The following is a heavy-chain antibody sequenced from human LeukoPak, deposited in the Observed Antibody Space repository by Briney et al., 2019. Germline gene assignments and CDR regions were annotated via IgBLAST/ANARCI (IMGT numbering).Heavy chain of an antibody. J-gene: IGHJ6*03. CDR2: IYYSGST. V-gene: IGHV4-34*01. Sequence: PSETLSLTCAVYGGSFSGYYWSWIRQPPGKGLEWIGSIYYSGSTYYNPSLKSRVTISVDTSKNQFSLKLSSVTAADTAVYYCARGNGNCSGGSCYYMDVWGKGTTVTVSS. CDR1: GGSFSGYY. D-gene: IGHD2-15*01. CDR3: ARGNGNCSGGSCYYMDV.